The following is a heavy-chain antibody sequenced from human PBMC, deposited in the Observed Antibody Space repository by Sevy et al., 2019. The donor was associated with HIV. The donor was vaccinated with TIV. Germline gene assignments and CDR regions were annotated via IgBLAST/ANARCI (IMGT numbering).Heavy chain of an antibody. J-gene: IGHJ4*02. V-gene: IGHV3-33*01. CDR2: IWYDGSNK. Sequence: GGSLRLSCAASGFTISRYGMHWVRQGPGKGLEWVAVIWYDGSNKYYADSVQGRFSISRDQSKNTLYLQMNSLRAEDTAVYYCARDRGVRYFDYWGQGTLVTVSS. CDR3: ARDRGVRYFDY. D-gene: IGHD3-10*01. CDR1: GFTISRYG.